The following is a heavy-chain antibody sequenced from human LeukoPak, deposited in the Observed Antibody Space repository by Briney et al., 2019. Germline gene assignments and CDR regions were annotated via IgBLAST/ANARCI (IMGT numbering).Heavy chain of an antibody. Sequence: QPPNSPTHPPAPTGFTFSSYGMHWVPQAPRKGLEWVAVISYDGSNKYYADSVKGRFTISRDNSKNTLYLQMNSLRAEDTAVYYCAVPQWGLLNWGQGTLVTVS. CDR2: ISYDGSNK. J-gene: IGHJ4*02. CDR1: GFTFSSYG. D-gene: IGHD1-26*01. V-gene: IGHV3-30*03. CDR3: AVPQWGLLN.